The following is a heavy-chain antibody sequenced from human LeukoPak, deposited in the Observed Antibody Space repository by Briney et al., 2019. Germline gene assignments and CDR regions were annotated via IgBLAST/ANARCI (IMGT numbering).Heavy chain of an antibody. CDR3: ARDTLAKYSYASHYMDV. J-gene: IGHJ6*03. Sequence: GGSLRLSCAASGFTFSSYAMHWVRQAPGKGLEWVAVISYDGSNKYYADSVKGRFTISRDNSKNTLYLQMNSLRAEDTALYYCARDTLAKYSYASHYMDVWGKGTTVTVSS. CDR1: GFTFSSYA. V-gene: IGHV3-30*04. CDR2: ISYDGSNK. D-gene: IGHD3-16*01.